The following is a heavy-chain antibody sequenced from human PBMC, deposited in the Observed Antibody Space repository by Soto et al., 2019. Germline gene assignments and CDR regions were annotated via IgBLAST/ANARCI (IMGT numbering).Heavy chain of an antibody. V-gene: IGHV1-69*13. CDR2: IIPIFGTA. Sequence: GASVKVSFKASGGTFSSYAISWVRQAPGQGLEWMGGIIPIFGTANYAQKFQGRVTITADESTSTAYMGLSSLRSEDTAVYYCATAPYQPLNWFDPWGQGTLVTV. J-gene: IGHJ5*02. D-gene: IGHD2-2*01. CDR1: GGTFSSYA. CDR3: ATAPYQPLNWFDP.